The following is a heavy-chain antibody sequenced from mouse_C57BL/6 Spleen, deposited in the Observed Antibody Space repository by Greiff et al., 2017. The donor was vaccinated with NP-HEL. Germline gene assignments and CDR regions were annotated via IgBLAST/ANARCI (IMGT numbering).Heavy chain of an antibody. V-gene: IGHV1-82*01. CDR3: AREGPLYYYGSSYYAMDY. CDR1: GYAFSSSW. J-gene: IGHJ4*01. D-gene: IGHD1-1*01. Sequence: QVQLKESGPELVKPGASVKISCKASGYAFSSSWMNWVKQRPGKGLEWIGRIYPGDGDTNYNGKFKGKATLTADKSSSTAYMQLSSLTSEDSAVYFCAREGPLYYYGSSYYAMDYWGQGTSVTVSS. CDR2: IYPGDGDT.